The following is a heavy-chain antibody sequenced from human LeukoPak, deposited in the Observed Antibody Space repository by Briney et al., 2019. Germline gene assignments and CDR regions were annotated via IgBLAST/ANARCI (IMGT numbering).Heavy chain of an antibody. Sequence: PGGSLRLSCAASGFTFSTSDMGWVRQAPGKGLEWVSSISGSGGTTFYADSVKGRFTISRDNSKNTLYLQMNGLSPADTAVYYCAKFRARGAFDIWGQGTMVTVSS. J-gene: IGHJ3*02. CDR1: GFTFSTSD. V-gene: IGHV3-23*01. CDR2: ISGSGGTT. CDR3: AKFRARGAFDI.